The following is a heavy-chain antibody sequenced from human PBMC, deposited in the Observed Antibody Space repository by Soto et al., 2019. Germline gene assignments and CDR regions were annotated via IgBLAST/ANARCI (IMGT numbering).Heavy chain of an antibody. V-gene: IGHV1-18*04. CDR1: GYTFTSYG. CDR3: ARAPPVYYXILTGYYKALSSEYFQH. Sequence: ASVKVSCKASGYTFTSYGISWVRQAPGQGLEWRGWISAYNGNTNYAQKLQGRVTMATDTSTSTAYMELRSLRSDDTAVYYCARAPPVYYXILTGYYKALSSEYFQHWGPGTLVTVSS. CDR2: ISAYNGNT. D-gene: IGHD3-9*01. J-gene: IGHJ1*01.